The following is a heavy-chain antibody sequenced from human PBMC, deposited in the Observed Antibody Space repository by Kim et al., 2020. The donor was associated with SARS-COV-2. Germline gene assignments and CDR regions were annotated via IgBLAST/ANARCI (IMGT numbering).Heavy chain of an antibody. V-gene: IGHV6-1*01. D-gene: IGHD5-12*01. CDR3: AKDPGYNTNC. CDR2: YY. Sequence: YYDYAVSVKSRITINADTSKNQFSLQLNSVTPEDTAVYYCAKDPGYNTNCWGQGTLVSVSS. J-gene: IGHJ4*02.